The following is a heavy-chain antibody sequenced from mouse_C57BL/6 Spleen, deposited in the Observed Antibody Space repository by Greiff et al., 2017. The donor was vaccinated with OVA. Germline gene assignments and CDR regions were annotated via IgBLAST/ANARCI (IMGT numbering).Heavy chain of an antibody. CDR3: TRSPSYDEDYYAMDN. CDR2: ISDGGSYT. CDR1: GFTFSSYA. J-gene: IGHJ4*01. Sequence: EVMLVESGGGLVKPGGSLKLSCAASGFTFSSYAMSWVRQTPEKRLEWVATISDGGSYTYYPDNVKGRVTISRDNAKNNLYLQMSHLKSEDAAMYYCTRSPSYDEDYYAMDNWGERTSVTLSS. D-gene: IGHD2-12*01. V-gene: IGHV5-4*03.